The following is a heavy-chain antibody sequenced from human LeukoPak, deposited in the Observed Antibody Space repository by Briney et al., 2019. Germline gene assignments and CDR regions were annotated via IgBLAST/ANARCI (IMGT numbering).Heavy chain of an antibody. CDR3: ARVRAAANSWCDR. CDR2: INHSGST. J-gene: IGHJ5*02. CDR1: GGSFSGYY. Sequence: SETLSLTCAVYGGSFSGYYWSWIRQPPGKGLEWIGEINHSGSTNYNPSLKSRVTISVDKSNNQFALKLNSVTGAGTAVYYWARVRAAANSWCDRWGQGTLVTVPS. D-gene: IGHD6-13*01. V-gene: IGHV4-34*01.